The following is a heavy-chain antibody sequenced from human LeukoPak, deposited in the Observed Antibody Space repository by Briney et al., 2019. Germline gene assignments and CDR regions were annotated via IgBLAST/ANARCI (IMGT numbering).Heavy chain of an antibody. Sequence: GGSLRLSCAASGFTFSNYAMHWVRQAPGKGLEWVAVISYDGSNKYYADSVKGRFTISRDNSKNTLYLQTNSLRAEDTAVYYCSLEAYWGQGTLVTVSS. CDR2: ISYDGSNK. V-gene: IGHV3-30-3*01. CDR1: GFTFSNYA. CDR3: SLEAY. J-gene: IGHJ4*02.